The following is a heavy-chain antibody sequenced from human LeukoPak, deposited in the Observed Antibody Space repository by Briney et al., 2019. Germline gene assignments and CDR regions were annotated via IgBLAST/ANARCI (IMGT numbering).Heavy chain of an antibody. J-gene: IGHJ4*02. CDR2: IYYSGST. CDR1: GGSINSGAYY. V-gene: IGHV4-31*03. Sequence: PSQTLSLTCTVSGGSINSGAYYWSWIRQHPGKGLEWIGYIYYSGSTYYNSSLKSRVTISVDTSKNQFSLKLSSVTAADTAVYYCARVVQDESSGYPSCNFDYWGQGTLVTVSS. D-gene: IGHD3-22*01. CDR3: ARVVQDESSGYPSCNFDY.